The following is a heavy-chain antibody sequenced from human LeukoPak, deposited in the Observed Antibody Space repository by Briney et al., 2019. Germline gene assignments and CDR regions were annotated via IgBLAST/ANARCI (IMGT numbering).Heavy chain of an antibody. V-gene: IGHV3-23*01. CDR3: AKAEGNGYVDDAFDI. J-gene: IGHJ3*02. CDR2: ISGSGRST. D-gene: IGHD5-18*01. CDR1: GFTFSSYA. Sequence: GGSLRLSCAASGFTFSSYAMSWVRQAPGKGLEWVSGISGSGRSTYYADSVKGRFTISGDNSKNTLYLQMNSLRAEDTAVYYCAKAEGNGYVDDAFDIWGQGTMVTVSS.